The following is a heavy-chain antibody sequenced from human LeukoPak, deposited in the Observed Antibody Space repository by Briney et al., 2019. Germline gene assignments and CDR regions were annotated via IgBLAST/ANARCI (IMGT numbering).Heavy chain of an antibody. J-gene: IGHJ4*02. CDR3: ARLGIITAAGSNDY. V-gene: IGHV3-11*01. CDR2: ISYSSRTI. Sequence: GGSLRLSCAASGFTFNNSFMSWVRQAPGKGLEWVSFISYSSRTIDYADSVKGRFTVSRDNAKNSLYLQMNSLRAEDTAVYYCARLGIITAAGSNDYWGQGTLVTVSS. CDR1: GFTFNNSF. D-gene: IGHD6-13*01.